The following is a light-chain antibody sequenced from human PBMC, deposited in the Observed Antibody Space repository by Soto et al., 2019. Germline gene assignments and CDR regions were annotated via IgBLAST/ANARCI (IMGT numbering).Light chain of an antibody. CDR2: EGS. Sequence: QSVLTQPASVSGSPGQSITISCTGTSSDVGSYNLVSWYQQHPGKAPKLMIYEGSKRPSGVSNRFSGSKSGYTASLTISGLQAEDEADYYCCSYAGSVVFGGGTKLTVL. J-gene: IGLJ2*01. V-gene: IGLV2-23*01. CDR1: SSDVGSYNL. CDR3: CSYAGSVV.